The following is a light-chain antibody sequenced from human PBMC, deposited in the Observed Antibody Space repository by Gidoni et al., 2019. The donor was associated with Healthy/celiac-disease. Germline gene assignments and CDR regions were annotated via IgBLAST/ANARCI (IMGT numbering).Light chain of an antibody. J-gene: IGKJ1*01. Sequence: IQMTQSPSTLSASLGDRVPITCLASQSISSWLAWYQQKPGKAPKLLLSDSSSLESGVPSRFNGSGSGTECTLTISSLQPDDFATYYCQQYNSYTWTFGQGTKVESK. V-gene: IGKV1-5*01. CDR3: QQYNSYTWT. CDR1: QSISSW. CDR2: DSS.